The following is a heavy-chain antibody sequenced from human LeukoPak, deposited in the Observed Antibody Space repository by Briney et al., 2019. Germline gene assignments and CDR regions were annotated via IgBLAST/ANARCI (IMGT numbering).Heavy chain of an antibody. Sequence: GESLRLSCAAAGFSFSSYGMHWVRQAPGKGLEWVAFIWYDGSNQDYADSVKGRFTISRDNSKNTLYLQMNSLRAEDTAVYYCARDHIVVVAADIYNWFDPWGQGTLVTVSS. CDR3: ARDHIVVVAADIYNWFDP. D-gene: IGHD2-15*01. J-gene: IGHJ5*02. CDR1: GFSFSSYG. V-gene: IGHV3-30*02. CDR2: IWYDGSNQ.